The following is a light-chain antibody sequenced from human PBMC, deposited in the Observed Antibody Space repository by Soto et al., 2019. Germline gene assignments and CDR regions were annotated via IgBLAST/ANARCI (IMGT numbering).Light chain of an antibody. CDR1: QSLVYRDGNVY. J-gene: IGKJ1*01. CDR3: MQGISFR. CDR2: KAS. V-gene: IGKV2-30*01. Sequence: VLTQSPLSLPVTLGQPASISCRSSQSLVYRDGNVYLNWFHQRPGQSPRRLIYKASTRDSGVPDRFSGSGSATGFTLSISRVEADDAGVYYCMQGISFRFGQGTKVDIK.